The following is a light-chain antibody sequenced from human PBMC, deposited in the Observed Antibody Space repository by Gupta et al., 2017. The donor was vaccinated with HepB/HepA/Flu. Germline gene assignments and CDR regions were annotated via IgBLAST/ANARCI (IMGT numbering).Light chain of an antibody. CDR3: QYYSSYCT. CDR1: QSISSW. J-gene: IGKJ4*01. CDR2: KAS. V-gene: IGKV1-5*03. Sequence: DIQMTQSPPTLSASVGDRVTITCRASQSISSWLAWYQQKPGKTPKLLIYKASRLQSGVPSRFSGSGSGTEFTLTSSSLQHDDCAIYYCQYYSSYCTFGGGTKVEIK.